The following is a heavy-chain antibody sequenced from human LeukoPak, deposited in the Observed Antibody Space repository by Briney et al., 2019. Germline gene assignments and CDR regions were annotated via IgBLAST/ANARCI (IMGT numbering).Heavy chain of an antibody. J-gene: IGHJ4*02. V-gene: IGHV3-30*02. Sequence: GGSLRLSCAASGFTFSSYGMHWVRQAPGKGLEWVAFIRYDGSNKYYADSVKGRFTISRDNSKNTLYLQMNSLRAEDTAVYYCAKASVWSGYYNYFDYWGQGTLVTVSS. CDR1: GFTFSSYG. CDR2: IRYDGSNK. D-gene: IGHD3-3*01. CDR3: AKASVWSGYYNYFDY.